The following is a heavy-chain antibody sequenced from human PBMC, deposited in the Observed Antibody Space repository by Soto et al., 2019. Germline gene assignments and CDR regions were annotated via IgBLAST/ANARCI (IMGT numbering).Heavy chain of an antibody. CDR3: ARSRGGYFDY. D-gene: IGHD3-16*01. CDR2: IYYSGST. J-gene: IGHJ4*02. CDR1: GGSITNDNYY. Sequence: SETLSLTCTVSGGSITNDNYYWAWIRQPPGKGLEWIGYIYYSGSTNYNPSLKSRVTISVDTSKNQFSLKLSSVTAADTAVYYCARSRGGYFDYWGQGTLVTVSS. V-gene: IGHV4-61*01.